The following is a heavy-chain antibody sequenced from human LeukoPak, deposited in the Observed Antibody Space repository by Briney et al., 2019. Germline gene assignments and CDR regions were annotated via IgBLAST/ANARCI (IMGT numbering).Heavy chain of an antibody. D-gene: IGHD3-22*01. CDR1: GGTFSSYD. V-gene: IGHV1-69*04. J-gene: IGHJ4*02. Sequence: ASVKVSCKASGGTFSSYDIIWVRQAPGQGLEWMGRIIPIAGIANYAQTVQGRVTITADKTTSTAYMELSSLRAEDTAVYYCARHCYDSGGFYGGGYWGQGTLVTVS. CDR3: ARHCYDSGGFYGGGY. CDR2: IIPIAGIA.